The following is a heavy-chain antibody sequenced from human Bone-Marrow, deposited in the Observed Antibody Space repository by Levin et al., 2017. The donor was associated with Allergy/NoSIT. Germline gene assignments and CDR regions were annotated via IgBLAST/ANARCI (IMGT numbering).Heavy chain of an antibody. Sequence: GGSLRLSCAASGFTFSSYAMSWVRQAPGKGLEWVSSISGSGTITHYAESVKGRFTISRDISKNMLHLQMNSLRAADTDIYFCAKEGLAVAGYYFDSWGQGTLVTVSS. CDR1: GFTFSSYA. CDR2: ISGSGTIT. J-gene: IGHJ4*02. V-gene: IGHV3-23*01. D-gene: IGHD6-19*01. CDR3: AKEGLAVAGYYFDS.